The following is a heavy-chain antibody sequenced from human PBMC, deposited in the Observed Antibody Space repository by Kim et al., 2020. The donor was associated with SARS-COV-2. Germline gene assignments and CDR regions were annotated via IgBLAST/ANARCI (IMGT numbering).Heavy chain of an antibody. J-gene: IGHJ6*02. Sequence: GGSLRLSCVASGFIYKCCGMHWVRQAPGQGLEWVAAVSYDGSDKFSADSVKGRFTISRDNSKNTVYLQMNSLRPEDTGVYYCAKDMAGIRGMDVWGQGPT. CDR3: AKDMAGIRGMDV. V-gene: IGHV3-30*18. CDR1: GFIYKCCG. CDR2: VSYDGSDK. D-gene: IGHD1-20*01.